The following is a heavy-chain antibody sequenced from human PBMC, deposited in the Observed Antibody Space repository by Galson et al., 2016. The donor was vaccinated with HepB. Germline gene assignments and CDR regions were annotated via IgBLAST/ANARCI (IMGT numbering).Heavy chain of an antibody. CDR1: GLTFSSYA. V-gene: IGHV3-23*01. Sequence: SLRLSCAVSGLTFSSYAMTWVRQVPGKGLEWVSTISDSGDGTHYADSVKVRFTISRDNSKNTLHLQMNSLRVEDTAVYYCAGRSPYLKYWGQGTLVTVSS. J-gene: IGHJ4*02. CDR3: AGRSPYLKY. D-gene: IGHD2-15*01. CDR2: ISDSGDGT.